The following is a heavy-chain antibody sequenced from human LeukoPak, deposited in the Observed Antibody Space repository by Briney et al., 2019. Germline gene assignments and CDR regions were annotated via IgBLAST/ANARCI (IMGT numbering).Heavy chain of an antibody. J-gene: IGHJ3*02. Sequence: SETLSLTCTVSGGSINSYYWSWIRQPPRKGLEWIGYIYYSGSTNYNPSLKSRVTISVDTSNNKFSLKLTSLTAADTAVYYCVRHLSAGRPAFDIWGQGTMVTVSS. V-gene: IGHV4-59*08. D-gene: IGHD2-15*01. CDR1: GGSINSYY. CDR2: IYYSGST. CDR3: VRHLSAGRPAFDI.